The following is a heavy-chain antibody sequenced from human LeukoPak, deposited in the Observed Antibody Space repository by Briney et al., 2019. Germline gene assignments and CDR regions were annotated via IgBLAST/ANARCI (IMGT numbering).Heavy chain of an antibody. J-gene: IGHJ4*02. CDR2: IYYSGST. V-gene: IGHV4-30-4*08. CDR3: ARDFCSSPSCYVDY. D-gene: IGHD2-2*01. CDR1: GGSISSGDYY. Sequence: SETLSLTCTVSGGSISSGDYYWSWIRQPPGKGLEWIGYIYYSGSTYYNPSLKSRVTISVDTSKNQFSLKLSCVTAADKAVYYWARDFCSSPSCYVDYGGQGPLITVSS.